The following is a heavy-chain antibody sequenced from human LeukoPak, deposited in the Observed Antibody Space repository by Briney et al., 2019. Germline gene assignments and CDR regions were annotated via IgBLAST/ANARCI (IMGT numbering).Heavy chain of an antibody. J-gene: IGHJ4*02. D-gene: IGHD1-26*01. CDR3: ARAPYSGSYSDY. V-gene: IGHV1-69*13. CDR2: IIPIFGTA. CDR1: GYTFTSYG. Sequence: SVKVSCKASGYTFTSYGFSWVRQAPGQGLEWMGGIIPIFGTANYAQKFQGRVTITADVSTSTAYMELSSLRSEDTAVYYCARAPYSGSYSDYWGQGTLVTVSS.